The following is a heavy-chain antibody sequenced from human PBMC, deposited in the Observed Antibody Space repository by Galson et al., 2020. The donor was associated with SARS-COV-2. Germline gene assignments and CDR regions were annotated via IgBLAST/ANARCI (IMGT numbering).Heavy chain of an antibody. CDR2: ISWNSGSI. J-gene: IGHJ5*02. D-gene: IGHD6-19*01. Sequence: GGSLRLSCAASGFTFDDYAMHWVRQAPGKGLEWVSGISWNSGSIGYADSVKGRFTISRDNAKNSLYLQMNSLRAEDTALYYCAKGQWPAGDNWFDPWGQGTLVIVSS. CDR1: GFTFDDYA. V-gene: IGHV3-9*01. CDR3: AKGQWPAGDNWFDP.